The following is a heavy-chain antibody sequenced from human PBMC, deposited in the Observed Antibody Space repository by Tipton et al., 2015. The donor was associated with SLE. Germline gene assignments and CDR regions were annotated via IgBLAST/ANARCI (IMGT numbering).Heavy chain of an antibody. Sequence: TLSLTCTVSGGSITSHYWSWIRQPPGKGLEWIGNILYSGDTNYNPSLKSRVTISLDTSRKQFSLSLNSVTAADTAVYFCARELEGVGSQQLVNWGQGTLVTVSS. CDR3: ARELEGVGSQQLVN. CDR1: GGSITSHY. V-gene: IGHV4-59*11. J-gene: IGHJ4*02. CDR2: ILYSGDT. D-gene: IGHD6-13*01.